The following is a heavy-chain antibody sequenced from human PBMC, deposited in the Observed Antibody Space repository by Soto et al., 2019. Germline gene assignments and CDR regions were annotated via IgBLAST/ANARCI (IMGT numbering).Heavy chain of an antibody. J-gene: IGHJ6*02. CDR2: MNPNSGST. CDR1: GYTFINYD. CDR3: ASRGAGGSDYYYYYGLDV. V-gene: IGHV1-8*01. Sequence: QVQLVQSGAEVKKPGASVKVSCEASGYTFINYDIHWVRQATGQGLEWVGRMNPNSGSTVYAQKFQGRVTMTRDTSISTAYMELSSWRSEDTAVYYWASRGAGGSDYYYYYGLDVWGQGTTVTVSS. D-gene: IGHD6-19*01.